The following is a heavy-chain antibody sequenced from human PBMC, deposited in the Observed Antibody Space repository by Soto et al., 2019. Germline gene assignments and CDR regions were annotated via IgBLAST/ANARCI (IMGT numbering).Heavy chain of an antibody. CDR3: AKDSYHGSGSYITPYYFDS. J-gene: IGHJ4*02. V-gene: IGHV3-23*01. Sequence: EVQLLESGGGLVQPGGSLRLSCAASGFTFNNYAMSWVRQAPGKGLEWVSVISGSGQRTSYADSVKGRFTVSRDNSKNTVYLHMKSLRAEDTAVYYCAKDSYHGSGSYITPYYFDSWGQGTLITVSS. CDR2: ISGSGQRT. CDR1: GFTFNNYA. D-gene: IGHD3-10*01.